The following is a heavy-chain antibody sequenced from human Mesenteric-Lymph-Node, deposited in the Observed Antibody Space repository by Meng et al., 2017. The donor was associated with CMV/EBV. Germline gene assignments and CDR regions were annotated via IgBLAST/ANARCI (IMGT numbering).Heavy chain of an antibody. V-gene: IGHV4-4*02. D-gene: IGHD2-2*02. CDR1: NW. CDR2: IYHSGST. Sequence: NWWGWVRQPPGKGLEWIGEIYHSGSTNYNPSLKSRVTISVDKSKNQFPLKLSSVTAADTAVYYCARAGYPGYCSSTSCYIAGILFDYWGQGTLVTVSS. CDR3: ARAGYPGYCSSTSCYIAGILFDY. J-gene: IGHJ4*02.